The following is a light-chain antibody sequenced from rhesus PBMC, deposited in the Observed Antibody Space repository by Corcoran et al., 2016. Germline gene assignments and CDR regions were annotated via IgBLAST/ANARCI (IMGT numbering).Light chain of an antibody. CDR2: RTS. CDR3: QQGNSIPWT. CDR1: SSVSTS. V-gene: IGKV3-42*01. J-gene: IGKJ1*01. Sequence: EIVLTQSPTSMAVSQGERVTISCTASSSVSTSDLHWYQKKSGFPPRLLVSRTSSLASGVPARFSGTGSGTSYTLTISSMEAEDAANYYCQQGNSIPWTFGQGTKVEIK.